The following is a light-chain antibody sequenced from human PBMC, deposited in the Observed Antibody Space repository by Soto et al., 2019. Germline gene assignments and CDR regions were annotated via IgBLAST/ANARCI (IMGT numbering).Light chain of an antibody. CDR1: QSVSSY. J-gene: IGKJ1*01. CDR3: QQYGSSPGT. Sequence: EIVLTQSPATLSLSPGERATLSCRASQSVSSYLAWYQQKPGQAPRLLIYGASSRATGVADRFSGRGSGAEFTLTISRLESGDFAVYYCQQYGSSPGTFGQGTKVDI. CDR2: GAS. V-gene: IGKV3-20*01.